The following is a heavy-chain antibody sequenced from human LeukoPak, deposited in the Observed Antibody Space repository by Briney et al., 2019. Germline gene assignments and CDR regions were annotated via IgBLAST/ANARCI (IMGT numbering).Heavy chain of an antibody. CDR3: ARVATVVTYYYYYYMDV. Sequence: GGSLRLSCAASGFTFSNYNMNWVRRAPGKGLEWVSSITSTSSYIYYADSVKGRFTISRDNAKNSLYLQMNSLRAEDTAVYYCARVATVVTYYYYYYMDVWGKGTTVTISS. CDR1: GFTFSNYN. J-gene: IGHJ6*03. D-gene: IGHD4-23*01. CDR2: ITSTSSYI. V-gene: IGHV3-21*01.